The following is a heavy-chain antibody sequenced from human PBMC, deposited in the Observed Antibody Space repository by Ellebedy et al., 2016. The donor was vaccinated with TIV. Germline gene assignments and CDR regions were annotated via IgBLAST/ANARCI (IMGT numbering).Heavy chain of an antibody. Sequence: GESLKISXAASGFTFDDYAMHWVRQAPGKGLEWVSLISWDGGSTYYADSVKGRFTISRDNSKNSLYLQMNSLRAEDTALYYCAKDSGDCSSTSCYIINYWGQGTLVTVSS. V-gene: IGHV3-43D*03. CDR1: GFTFDDYA. J-gene: IGHJ4*02. CDR2: ISWDGGST. D-gene: IGHD2-2*02. CDR3: AKDSGDCSSTSCYIINY.